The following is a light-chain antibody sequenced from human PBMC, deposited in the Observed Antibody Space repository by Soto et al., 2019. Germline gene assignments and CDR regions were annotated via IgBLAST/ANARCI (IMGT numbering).Light chain of an antibody. J-gene: IGKJ2*01. CDR3: LQEFTYPYT. V-gene: IGKV1-6*01. Sequence: AIKMTQSPSSLSASVGDRVTITCRASQAIRNDLDWYQQKPGKAPKLLIYAASNLQSGVPSRFSGSGSGTDFTLTISSLQPEDFATYYCLQEFTYPYTFGQGTKLEIK. CDR2: AAS. CDR1: QAIRND.